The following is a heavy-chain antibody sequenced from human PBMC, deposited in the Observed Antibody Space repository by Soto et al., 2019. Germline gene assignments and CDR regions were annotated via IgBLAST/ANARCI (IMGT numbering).Heavy chain of an antibody. CDR3: AKDQRTPSRLYYYYGMDV. J-gene: IGHJ6*02. D-gene: IGHD2-15*01. V-gene: IGHV3-30*18. CDR2: ISYDGSNK. Sequence: PGGSLRLSCAASGFTFSSYGMHWVRQAPGKGLEWVAVISYDGSNKYYADSVKGRFTISRDNSKNTLYLQMNSLRAEDTAVYYCAKDQRTPSRLYYYYGMDVWGQGTTVTVSS. CDR1: GFTFSSYG.